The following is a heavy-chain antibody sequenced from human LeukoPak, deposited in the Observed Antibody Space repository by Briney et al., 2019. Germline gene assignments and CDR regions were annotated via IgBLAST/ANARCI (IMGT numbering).Heavy chain of an antibody. D-gene: IGHD2-2*01. CDR2: ISAYNGNT. J-gene: IGHJ6*02. V-gene: IGHV1-18*01. CDR3: ARWVGNYCSSTSCDEDYGMDV. Sequence: EASVKVSCKASGYTFTSYGISWVRQAPGQGLEWMGWISAYNGNTNYAQKLQGRVTMTTDTSTSTAYMELRSLRSDDTAVYYCARWVGNYCSSTSCDEDYGMDVWGQGTTVTVSS. CDR1: GYTFTSYG.